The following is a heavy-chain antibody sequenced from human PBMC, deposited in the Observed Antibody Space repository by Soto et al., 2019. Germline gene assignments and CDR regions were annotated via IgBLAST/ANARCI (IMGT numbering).Heavy chain of an antibody. CDR1: GGSISSSSYY. Sequence: SETLSLTCTVSGGSISSSSYYWGWIRQPPGKGLEWIGSIYYSGSTYYNPSLKSRVTISVDTSKNQFSLRLSSVTATDTAVYYCARLGSSGWSENYYYMDVWGKGTTVTVSS. CDR2: IYYSGST. V-gene: IGHV4-39*01. CDR3: ARLGSSGWSENYYYMDV. D-gene: IGHD6-19*01. J-gene: IGHJ6*03.